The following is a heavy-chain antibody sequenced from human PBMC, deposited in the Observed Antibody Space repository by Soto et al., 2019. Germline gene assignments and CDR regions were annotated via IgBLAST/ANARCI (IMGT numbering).Heavy chain of an antibody. D-gene: IGHD3-22*01. CDR2: ISGSGGST. CDR1: GLTFSSYA. CDR3: AKDPEYYYDSSGSYYFDY. Sequence: GGSLRLSCAASGLTFSSYAMSWVRQAPGKGLEWVSAISGSGGSTYYADSVKGRFTISRDNSKNTLYLQMNSLRAEDTAVYYCAKDPEYYYDSSGSYYFDYWGQGTLVTVSS. J-gene: IGHJ4*02. V-gene: IGHV3-23*01.